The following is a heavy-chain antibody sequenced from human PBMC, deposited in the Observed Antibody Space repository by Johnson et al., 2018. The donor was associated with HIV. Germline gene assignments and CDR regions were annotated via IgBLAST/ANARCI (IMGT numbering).Heavy chain of an antibody. CDR3: AKDNDVLQQLVVGSGDAFDI. CDR2: ISSDGTNK. Sequence: QVQLVESGGGLVKPGGSLRLSCAASGFTFSSYWMSWVRQAPGKGLEWVALISSDGTNKYYADSVKDRFTISRDNSKNTLYVEMNSLRVEDTALYYCAKDNDVLQQLVVGSGDAFDIWGQGTMVTVSS. D-gene: IGHD6-13*01. CDR1: GFTFSSYW. V-gene: IGHV3-30*18. J-gene: IGHJ3*02.